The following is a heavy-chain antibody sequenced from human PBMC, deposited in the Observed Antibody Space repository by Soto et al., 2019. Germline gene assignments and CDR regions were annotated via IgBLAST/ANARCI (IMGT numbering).Heavy chain of an antibody. J-gene: IGHJ4*02. CDR2: IYYSGST. CDR3: ARDKITGLFDY. V-gene: IGHV4-39*02. D-gene: IGHD2-8*02. Sequence: SETLSLTCTVSGGSISSSNYYWGWIRQPPGKGLEWIGSIYYSGSTYYNPSLKSRVTISVDTSKNQFSLKLSSVTAADTAVYYCARDKITGLFDYWGQGTLVTVSS. CDR1: GGSISSSNYY.